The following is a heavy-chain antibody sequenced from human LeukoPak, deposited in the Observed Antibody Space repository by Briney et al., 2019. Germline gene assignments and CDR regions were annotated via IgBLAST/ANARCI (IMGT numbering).Heavy chain of an antibody. CDR1: GYTFTGYY. CDR3: ARDPLGVVVVAATFDY. V-gene: IGHV1-2*02. Sequence: ASVKVSCKASGYTFTGYYMHWVRRAPGQGLEWMGWINPNSGGTNYAQKFQGRVAMTRDTSISTAYMELSRLRSDDTAVYYCARDPLGVVVVAATFDYWGQGTLVTVSS. CDR2: INPNSGGT. D-gene: IGHD2-15*01. J-gene: IGHJ4*02.